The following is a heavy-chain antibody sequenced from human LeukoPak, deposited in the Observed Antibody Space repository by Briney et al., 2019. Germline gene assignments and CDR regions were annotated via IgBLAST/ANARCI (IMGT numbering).Heavy chain of an antibody. D-gene: IGHD3/OR15-3a*01. Sequence: ASVKVSCKASGYTFTDYYIHWVRQAPGEGLEWMGWINPNRGVADYSQKFQDRVTMTRDTSISTAYMELSSLRSEDTAVYYCARPRRTGYYDYDYWGQGTLVTVSS. CDR3: ARPRRTGYYDYDY. V-gene: IGHV1-2*02. J-gene: IGHJ4*02. CDR1: GYTFTDYY. CDR2: INPNRGVA.